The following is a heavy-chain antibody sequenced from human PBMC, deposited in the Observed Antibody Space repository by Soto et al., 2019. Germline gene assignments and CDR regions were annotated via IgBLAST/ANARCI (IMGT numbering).Heavy chain of an antibody. CDR1: GDSISSYY. CDR3: ALRSMAVVPEY. CDR2: LYDGRSA. D-gene: IGHD3-22*01. V-gene: IGHV4-59*01. J-gene: IGHJ4*02. Sequence: QVQLQESGPGLVKPSETLSLTCAVSGDSISSYYCMWIRQPPGKGLESIGYLYDGRSANYNPSLKSRFTLSVDTSTNQCSMTLSSMTAADTAVYYCALRSMAVVPEYWGQGTLVTVSS.